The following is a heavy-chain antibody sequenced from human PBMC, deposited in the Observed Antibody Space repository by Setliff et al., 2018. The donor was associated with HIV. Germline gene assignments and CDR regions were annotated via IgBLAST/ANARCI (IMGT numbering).Heavy chain of an antibody. CDR1: GASFSDYY. CDR2: VYTSGST. J-gene: IGHJ6*03. D-gene: IGHD4-4*01. V-gene: IGHV4-59*10. CDR3: ARAYDYSNYFHYYMDV. Sequence: SETLSLTCAVYGASFSDYYWSWIRQPAGKGLEWIGRVYTSGSTNYNPSLKSRVTMSLDTSKNQFSLKLSSLTAADTAVYYCARAYDYSNYFHYYMDVWGKGTTVTVSS.